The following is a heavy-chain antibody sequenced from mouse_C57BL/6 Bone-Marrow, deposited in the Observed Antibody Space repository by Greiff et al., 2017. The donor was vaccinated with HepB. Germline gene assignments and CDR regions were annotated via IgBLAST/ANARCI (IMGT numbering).Heavy chain of an antibody. CDR3: ARSHYSSCLAY. J-gene: IGHJ3*01. V-gene: IGHV5-6*01. CDR2: ISSGGSYT. D-gene: IGHD1-1*01. Sequence: EVKLMESGGDLVKPGGSLKLSCAASGFTFSSYGMSWVRQTPDKGLEWVATISSGGSYTYYPESFKGRFTISRDNATNTLYLQLSSLKSEDTAVYYCARSHYSSCLAYWGQGTLVTVSA. CDR1: GFTFSSYG.